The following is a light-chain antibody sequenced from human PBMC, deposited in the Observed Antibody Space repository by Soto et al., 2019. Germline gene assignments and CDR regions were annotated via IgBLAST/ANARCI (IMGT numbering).Light chain of an antibody. V-gene: IGLV2-14*03. CDR3: SSYTTSSTVV. CDR2: EVT. J-gene: IGLJ1*01. CDR1: SSDVGGYNF. Sequence: SALTQRASVFGSPGQSITISCTGTSSDVGGYNFVSWYQQLPGKAPKLMIYEVTSRPSGVSNRFSGSKSGNTASLTISGLQPEDEAEYYCSSYTTSSTVVFGTGTKVTVL.